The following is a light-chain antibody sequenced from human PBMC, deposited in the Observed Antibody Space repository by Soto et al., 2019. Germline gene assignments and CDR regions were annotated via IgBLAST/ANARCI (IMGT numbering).Light chain of an antibody. CDR3: SSYTTSSPFVK. CDR2: DVT. V-gene: IGLV2-14*01. CDR1: NSDIGYYNY. J-gene: IGLJ2*01. Sequence: QSALTQPASVSGSPGQSITISCTGTNSDIGYYNYVSWYQQYPGKAPKLLIYDVTERPSGVSNRFSGSKSGNTASLTISGLQAEDEADYYCSSYTTSSPFVKFGGGTKLTVL.